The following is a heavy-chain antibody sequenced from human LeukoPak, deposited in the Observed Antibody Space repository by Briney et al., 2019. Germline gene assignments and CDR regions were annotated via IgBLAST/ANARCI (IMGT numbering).Heavy chain of an antibody. D-gene: IGHD1-26*01. Sequence: SETLSLTCTVSGGSISSSGYYWGWIRQPPGKGLEWIASIYYSGSTYYNPSLKSRVTISVDTSKNQLSLKLSSLTAAGTAVYYCARLEYSGSYYGLSWFDPWGQGTLVTVSS. V-gene: IGHV4-39*01. CDR1: GGSISSSGYY. CDR3: ARLEYSGSYYGLSWFDP. CDR2: IYYSGST. J-gene: IGHJ5*02.